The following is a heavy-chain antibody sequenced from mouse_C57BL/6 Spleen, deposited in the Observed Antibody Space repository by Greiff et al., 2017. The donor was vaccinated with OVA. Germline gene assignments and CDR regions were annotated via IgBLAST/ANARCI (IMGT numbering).Heavy chain of an antibody. CDR1: GYTFTSYW. V-gene: IGHV1-50*01. CDR3: AIYSKRYYFDY. J-gene: IGHJ2*01. D-gene: IGHD2-5*01. Sequence: QVQLQQPGAELVKPGASVKLSCKASGYTFTSYWMQWVNQRPGQGLEWIGEIDPSDSYTNYNQKFKGKATLTVDTSSSTAYMQLSSLTSEDSAVYYCAIYSKRYYFDYWGQGTTLTVSS. CDR2: IDPSDSYT.